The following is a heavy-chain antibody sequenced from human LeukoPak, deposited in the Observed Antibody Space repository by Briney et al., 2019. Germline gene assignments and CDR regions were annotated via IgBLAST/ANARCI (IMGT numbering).Heavy chain of an antibody. CDR3: AKSYNGYESKPDY. J-gene: IGHJ4*02. CDR1: VFTFNSYS. D-gene: IGHD5-12*01. V-gene: IGHV3-23*01. CDR2: ISNSGGRT. Sequence: GGSLRLSCAASVFTFNSYSMSWVRQAPWKGLEWVSSISNSGGRTFYTDSVKGRFTISRDNSKITLYLQMNSLRAEDTAVYYCAKSYNGYESKPDYWGQGTLVTASS.